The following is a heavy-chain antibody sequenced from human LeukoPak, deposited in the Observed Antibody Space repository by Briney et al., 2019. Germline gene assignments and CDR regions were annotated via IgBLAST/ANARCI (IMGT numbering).Heavy chain of an antibody. J-gene: IGHJ4*02. V-gene: IGHV3-33*01. CDR1: GFAFNTYA. D-gene: IGHD3-10*01. CDR2: IWHDGSHK. Sequence: GRSLRLSCAASGFAFNTYAMHWVRQAPGQGLEWVALIWHDGSHKFHSNSVRGQFTISRDNSKNTVSLQMNNRRPEDTAVYYCAREIFGPGSYPDFWGQGTLVTVSS. CDR3: AREIFGPGSYPDF.